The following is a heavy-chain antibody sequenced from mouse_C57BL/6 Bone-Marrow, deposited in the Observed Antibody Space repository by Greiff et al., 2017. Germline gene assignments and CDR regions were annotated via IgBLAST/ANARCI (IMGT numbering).Heavy chain of an antibody. J-gene: IGHJ4*01. CDR2: IDPENGDT. V-gene: IGHV14-4*01. CDR1: GFNIKDDY. CDR3: TLYYGSSYYYYAMDY. D-gene: IGHD1-1*01. Sequence: EVQLQESGAELVRPGASVKLSCTASGFNIKDDYMHWVKQRPEQGLAWIGWIDPENGDTEYASKFQGKATITADTSSNTAYLQLSSLTSEDTAVYYCTLYYGSSYYYYAMDYWGQGTSVTVSS.